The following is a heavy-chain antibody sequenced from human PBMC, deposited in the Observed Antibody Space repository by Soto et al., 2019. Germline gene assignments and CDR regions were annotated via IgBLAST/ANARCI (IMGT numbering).Heavy chain of an antibody. V-gene: IGHV3-23*01. CDR2: ITGSGRDT. D-gene: IGHD2-8*01. Sequence: EVQLLESGGGLAQPGGSLRLSCAASGFTFRNHVLSWVRQAPGKGLDWVSGITGSGRDTYYADSVKGRFTISRDNSKNMVFLQMNSLRAEDTAPYYCAKNGLDNSPSAIDSWGPGTLVTVSS. J-gene: IGHJ4*02. CDR1: GFTFRNHV. CDR3: AKNGLDNSPSAIDS.